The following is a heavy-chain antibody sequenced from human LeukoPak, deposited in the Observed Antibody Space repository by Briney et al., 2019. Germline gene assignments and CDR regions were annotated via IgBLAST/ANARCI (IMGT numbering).Heavy chain of an antibody. CDR1: GGSISSSSYY. D-gene: IGHD3-16*02. CDR2: IYYSGST. Sequence: SETLSLTCTVSGGSISSSSYYWGWIRQPPGKGLEWIGSIYYSGSTYYNPSLKSRVTISVDTSKNQFSLKLSSVTAADTAVYYCASQYYDYVWGSYRNDAFDIWGQGTMVTVSS. CDR3: ASQYYDYVWGSYRNDAFDI. V-gene: IGHV4-39*07. J-gene: IGHJ3*02.